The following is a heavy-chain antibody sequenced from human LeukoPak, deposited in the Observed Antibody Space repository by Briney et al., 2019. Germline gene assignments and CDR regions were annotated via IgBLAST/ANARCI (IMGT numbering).Heavy chain of an antibody. Sequence: GSLRLSCAASGFTFSSYAMSWVRQAPGKGLEWIGEINHSGSTNYNPSLKSRVTISVDTSKNQFSLKLSSVTAADTAVYYCARTAVVTAFDYWGQGTLVTVSS. V-gene: IGHV4-34*01. D-gene: IGHD2-21*02. J-gene: IGHJ4*02. CDR3: ARTAVVTAFDY. CDR2: INHSGST. CDR1: GFTFSSYA.